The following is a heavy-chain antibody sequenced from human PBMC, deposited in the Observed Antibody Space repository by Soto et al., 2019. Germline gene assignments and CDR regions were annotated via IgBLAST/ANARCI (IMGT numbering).Heavy chain of an antibody. CDR2: ISYDGSNK. Sequence: TFSSYAMHWVRQAPGKGLEWVAVISYDGSNKYYADSVKGRFTISRDNSKNTLYLQMNSLRAEDTAVYYCARDPYYYDSSGYFFTTYFDYWGQGTLVTVSS. D-gene: IGHD3-22*01. V-gene: IGHV3-30-3*01. CDR3: ARDPYYYDSSGYFFTTYFDY. J-gene: IGHJ4*02. CDR1: TFSSYA.